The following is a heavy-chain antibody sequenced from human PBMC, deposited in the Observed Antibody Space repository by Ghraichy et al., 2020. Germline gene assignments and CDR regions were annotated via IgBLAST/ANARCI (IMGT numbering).Heavy chain of an antibody. V-gene: IGHV3-53*01. Sequence: GGSLRLSCAVSGFTVSSNYMSWVRQAPGKGLEWVAFIYSGGTTYYADSVKGRFTISRDNSKNTQYLQMNSLRAEDTAVYYCARDHNCGCDCHSVYWGQGTLVTVSS. J-gene: IGHJ4*02. D-gene: IGHD2-21*02. CDR1: GFTVSSNY. CDR3: ARDHNCGCDCHSVY. CDR2: IYSGGTT.